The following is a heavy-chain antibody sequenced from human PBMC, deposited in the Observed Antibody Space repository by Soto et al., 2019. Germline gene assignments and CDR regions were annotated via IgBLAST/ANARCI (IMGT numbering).Heavy chain of an antibody. CDR2: IIPIFGTA. CDR1: GGTFSSYA. D-gene: IGHD6-13*01. Sequence: QVQLVQSGAEVKKPGSSVKVSCKASGGTFSSYAISWVRQAPGQGLEWMGGIIPIFGTANYAQKFQARVTITADESTSPAYMERSSLRFEDTAVYYCARREQQLVTSYYYCGMDVWGQGTTVTVSS. V-gene: IGHV1-69*01. J-gene: IGHJ6*02. CDR3: ARREQQLVTSYYYCGMDV.